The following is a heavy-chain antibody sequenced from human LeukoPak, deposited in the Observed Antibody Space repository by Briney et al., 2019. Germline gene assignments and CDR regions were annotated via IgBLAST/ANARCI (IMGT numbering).Heavy chain of an antibody. CDR1: EFTFSSYW. CDR3: ARSGAPTPDY. Sequence: GRSLRLSCAASEFTFSSYWMHWVRQAPGKGLVWVSRIDSDGSSTIYADSVKGRFTISRDNAKNTLNLQMNSLRAEDTALYYCARSGAPTPDYWGQGTLVIVSS. V-gene: IGHV3-74*01. D-gene: IGHD2-15*01. J-gene: IGHJ4*02. CDR2: IDSDGSST.